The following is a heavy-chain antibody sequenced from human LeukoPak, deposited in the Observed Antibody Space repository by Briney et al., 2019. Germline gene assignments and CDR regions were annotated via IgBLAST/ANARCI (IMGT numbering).Heavy chain of an antibody. CDR1: GFTFDDYA. V-gene: IGHV3-9*01. J-gene: IGHJ3*02. CDR3: ARFIAAAGNDAFDI. D-gene: IGHD6-13*01. Sequence: PGRSLRLSCAASGFTFDDYAMHWVRQAPGKGLEWVSGISWNSGSIGYADSVKGRFTISRDNAKNSLYLQMNSLRAEDTAVYYCARFIAAAGNDAFDIWGQGTMVTVSS. CDR2: ISWNSGSI.